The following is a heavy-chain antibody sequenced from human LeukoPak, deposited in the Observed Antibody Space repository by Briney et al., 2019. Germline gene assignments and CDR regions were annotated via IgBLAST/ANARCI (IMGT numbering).Heavy chain of an antibody. V-gene: IGHV4-61*02. D-gene: IGHD6-6*01. J-gene: IGHJ4*02. Sequence: PSETLSLTCTVSGGSISSGSYYWSWIRQPAGKGLEWIGRIYTSGSTNYNPSLKSRVTISVDTSKNQFSLKLSSVTAADTAVYYCARGGSSSSGGFDYWVQGTLVTVSS. CDR1: GGSISSGSYY. CDR3: ARGGSSSSGGFDY. CDR2: IYTSGST.